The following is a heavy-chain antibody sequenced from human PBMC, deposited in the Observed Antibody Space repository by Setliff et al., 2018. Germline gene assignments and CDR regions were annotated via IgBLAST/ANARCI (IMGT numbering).Heavy chain of an antibody. CDR3: AAAPAGSDVFDM. D-gene: IGHD6-13*01. CDR1: GFTFSGSA. CDR2: ISSKSDSYAT. V-gene: IGHV3-73*01. J-gene: IGHJ3*02. Sequence: PGGSLSLSCAASGFTFSGSAMYWVRQASGKGLEWVGRISSKSDSYATIYAASVRGRFTISRDDSKNTAYLQMNSLKTEDTAVYYCAAAPAGSDVFDMWGQGTMVTVSS.